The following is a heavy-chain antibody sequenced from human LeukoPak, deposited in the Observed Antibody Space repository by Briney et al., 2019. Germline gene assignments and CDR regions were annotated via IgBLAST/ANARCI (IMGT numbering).Heavy chain of an antibody. CDR1: GFTFSNFA. CDR2: IRGGGAGA. D-gene: IGHD3-16*02. CDR3: AKASYSYGNDAFDI. V-gene: IGHV3-23*01. Sequence: GGSLKLSCAASGFTFSNFAMAWVRQVPEKGLEWVSFIRGGGAGAHYADSVRGRFTISRDNSKNTLYLEMNSLRADDTAVYYCAKASYSYGNDAFDIWGQGTKVTVSS. J-gene: IGHJ3*02.